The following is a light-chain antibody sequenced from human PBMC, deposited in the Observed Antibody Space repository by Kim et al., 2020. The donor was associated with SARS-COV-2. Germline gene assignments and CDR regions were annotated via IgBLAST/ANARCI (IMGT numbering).Light chain of an antibody. CDR2: QDM. CDR1: NLGAKY. J-gene: IGLJ1*01. CDR3: QAWDRNTAYV. Sequence: SYELTQPPSMSVSPGQTASITCSGDNLGAKYVSWYQQKPGQSPVLVIYQDMQRPSGIPERFSGSNSGNTATLTISGTQAMDEADYYCQAWDRNTAYVFGTGTKVTVL. V-gene: IGLV3-1*01.